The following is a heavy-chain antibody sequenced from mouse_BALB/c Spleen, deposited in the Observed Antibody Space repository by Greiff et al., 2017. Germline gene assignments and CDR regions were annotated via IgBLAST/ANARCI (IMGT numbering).Heavy chain of an antibody. D-gene: IGHD4-1*01. CDR2: INPSNGRT. J-gene: IGHJ1*01. V-gene: IGHV1S81*02. Sequence: QVQLQQPGAELVKPGASVKLSCKASGYTFTSYWMHWVKQRPGQGLEWIGEINPSNGRTNYNEKFKSKATLTVDKSSSTAYMQRSSLTSEDSAVYYCARSGVTGRYFDVWGAGTTVTVSS. CDR3: ARSGVTGRYFDV. CDR1: GYTFTSYW.